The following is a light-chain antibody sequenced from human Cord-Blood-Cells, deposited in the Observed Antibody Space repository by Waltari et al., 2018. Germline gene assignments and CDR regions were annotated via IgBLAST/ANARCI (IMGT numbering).Light chain of an antibody. CDR2: DAS. CDR1: QSISSW. V-gene: IGKV1-5*01. CDR3: QQDNSYPTT. Sequence: DIQMTQSPSTLSASVGDRVTITCRASQSISSWLARYQQKPGKATKLLIYDASSLESGVPSRFRGSGSGREFTLTISILQPDDFATYYCQQDNSYPTTFGQGTKVEIK. J-gene: IGKJ1*01.